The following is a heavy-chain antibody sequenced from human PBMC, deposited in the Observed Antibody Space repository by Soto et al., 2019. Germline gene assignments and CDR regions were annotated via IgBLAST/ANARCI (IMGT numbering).Heavy chain of an antibody. J-gene: IGHJ6*02. CDR3: AKALGDYVYYYYGMDV. Sequence: WGSLRLSCAASGFTFSSYAISWVRQPPGKGLERVSAISGSGGSTYYADSVKDRFTISRDNSKNTLYLQMNSLRAEDTAVYYCAKALGDYVYYYYGMDVWGQGTTVTVSS. CDR2: ISGSGGST. CDR1: GFTFSSYA. D-gene: IGHD4-17*01. V-gene: IGHV3-23*01.